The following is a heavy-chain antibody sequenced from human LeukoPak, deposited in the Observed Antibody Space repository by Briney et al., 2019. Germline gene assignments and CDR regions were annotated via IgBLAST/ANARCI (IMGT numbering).Heavy chain of an antibody. D-gene: IGHD6-13*01. CDR3: ARGALAAAGLNFDY. J-gene: IGHJ4*02. Sequence: GSSQSLPCGPSGFTLSSDGVQWVRQAPGGGLVWGAVKWYDGSNKSYADSVKGRFTISRDNSKTPLYLQMNSLRAEDTAVYYCARGALAAAGLNFDYWGQGTLVIVSS. V-gene: IGHV3-33*01. CDR1: GFTLSSDG. CDR2: KWYDGSNK.